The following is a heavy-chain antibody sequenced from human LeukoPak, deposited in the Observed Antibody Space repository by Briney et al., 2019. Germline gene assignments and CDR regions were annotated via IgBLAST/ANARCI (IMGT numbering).Heavy chain of an antibody. D-gene: IGHD3-22*01. CDR3: ARGDTSGYYYRFFDY. CDR1: GFTFSSYW. CDR2: IKEDGSGI. V-gene: IGHV3-7*01. J-gene: IGHJ4*02. Sequence: GGSLRLSCAASGFTFSSYWMSWVRQAPGKGLEWVANIKEDGSGIYYVDSVEGRFTISRDNAKKSLYLQMNSLRAEDTAVYYCARGDTSGYYYRFFDYWAREPWSPSPQ.